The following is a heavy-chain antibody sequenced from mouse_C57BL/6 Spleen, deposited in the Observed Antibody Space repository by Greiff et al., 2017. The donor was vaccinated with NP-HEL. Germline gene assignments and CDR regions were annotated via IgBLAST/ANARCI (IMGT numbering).Heavy chain of an antibody. CDR1: GFSLTSYG. J-gene: IGHJ4*01. CDR3: ARNYEEYYYAMDY. CDR2: IWSGGST. V-gene: IGHV2-2*01. Sequence: VQLQQSGPGLVQPSQSLSITCTVSGFSLTSYGVHWVRQSPGKGLEWLGVIWSGGSTDYNAAFISRLSISKDNSKSQVFLKMNSLQADDTAIYYCARNYEEYYYAMDYWGQGTSVTVSS. D-gene: IGHD1-1*01.